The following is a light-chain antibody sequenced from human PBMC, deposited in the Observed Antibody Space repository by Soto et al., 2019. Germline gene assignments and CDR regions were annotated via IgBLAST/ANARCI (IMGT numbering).Light chain of an antibody. CDR3: LLYYGGVYV. CDR2: STS. V-gene: IGLV7-43*01. J-gene: IGLJ1*01. Sequence: QTVVTQEPSLTVSPGGTVTLTCASSTGAVTSDNYPNWFQLKPGQTPKSVINSTSNKHSWTPARFSGSLLGGKAALTLSGVQPEDEAEYYCLLYYGGVYVFGSGTKVTVL. CDR1: TGAVTSDNY.